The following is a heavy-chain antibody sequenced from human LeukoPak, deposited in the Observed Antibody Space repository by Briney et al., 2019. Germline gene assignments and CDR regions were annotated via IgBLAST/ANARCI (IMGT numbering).Heavy chain of an antibody. CDR2: ISSSSSTI. Sequence: PGGSLRLSCAASGFTFSSYSMNWVRQAPGKGLKWVAYISSSSSTIYYADSVKGRFTISRDKAKNSLYLQMNSLRDGDTAVYYCARGLRSIAAAVTFDYWGQGTLVTVSS. CDR1: GFTFSSYS. V-gene: IGHV3-48*02. J-gene: IGHJ4*02. CDR3: ARGLRSIAAAVTFDY. D-gene: IGHD6-25*01.